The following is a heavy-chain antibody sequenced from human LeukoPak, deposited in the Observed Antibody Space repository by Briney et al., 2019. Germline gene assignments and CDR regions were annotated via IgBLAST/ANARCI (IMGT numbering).Heavy chain of an antibody. J-gene: IGHJ4*02. Sequence: QPGGSLRLACAASGFTFSSYAMSWVRQAPGKGLEWVSVIGGSGGNTYYADSVKGRFTISRDNSKNTLYLQIYSLRVEDTAVYYCADESAAGFDHWGQGTLVSVSS. V-gene: IGHV3-23*01. CDR2: IGGSGGNT. D-gene: IGHD6-19*01. CDR1: GFTFSSYA. CDR3: ADESAAGFDH.